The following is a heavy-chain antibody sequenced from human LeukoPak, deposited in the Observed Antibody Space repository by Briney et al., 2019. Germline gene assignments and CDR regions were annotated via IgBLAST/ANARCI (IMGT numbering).Heavy chain of an antibody. D-gene: IGHD2-21*01. CDR3: ARMDNIGAVVAINYYYYMDV. CDR2: IHYSGST. V-gene: IGHV4-30-4*08. Sequence: SETLSLTCTVSGGSISSADYYWSWIRQPPGEGLEWNGYIHYSGSTHYNPSLRSRVTISVDTSNNQFSLKLTSVTAADTAVYYCARMDNIGAVVAINYYYYMDVWGKGTTVTVSS. J-gene: IGHJ6*03. CDR1: GGSISSADYY.